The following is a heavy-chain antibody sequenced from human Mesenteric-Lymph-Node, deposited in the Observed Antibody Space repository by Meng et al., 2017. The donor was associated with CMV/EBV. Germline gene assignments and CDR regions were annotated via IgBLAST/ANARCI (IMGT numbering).Heavy chain of an antibody. CDR2: IYHSGTT. J-gene: IGHJ5*02. Sequence: CTFSGDSISSGGYFWNWIRQHPGKGLEWIGSIYHSGTTYYNPSLKSRVAISVDTSKNQFSLRLSSVTAADTAVYYCARDSSGYYWFDPWGQGTLVTVSS. D-gene: IGHD3-22*01. V-gene: IGHV4-31*03. CDR1: GDSISSGGYF. CDR3: ARDSSGYYWFDP.